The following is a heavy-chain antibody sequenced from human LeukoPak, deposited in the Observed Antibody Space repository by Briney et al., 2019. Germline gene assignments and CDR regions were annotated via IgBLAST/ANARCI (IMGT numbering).Heavy chain of an antibody. CDR1: GFTFSSYT. Sequence: GGSLRRSCAASGFTFSSYTMNWVRQAPGKGLEWVSFISGSSSYIYYADSVKGRFTISRDNAKNSLYLQMSSLRAEDTAVYYCARDKVGSTVVVPALDYWGQGTLVTVSS. V-gene: IGHV3-21*01. CDR3: ARDKVGSTVVVPALDY. D-gene: IGHD2-2*01. CDR2: ISGSSSYI. J-gene: IGHJ4*02.